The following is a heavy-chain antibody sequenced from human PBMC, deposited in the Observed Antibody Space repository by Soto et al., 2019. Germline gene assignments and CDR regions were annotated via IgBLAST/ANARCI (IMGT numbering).Heavy chain of an antibody. CDR3: ARDPPHDTMVRGVIITRPAYYFDY. Sequence: QVQLVESGGGLVKPGGSLRLSCAASGFTFSDYYMSWIRQAPGKGLEWVSYISSSGSTIYYADSVKGRFTISRDNAKNSLYLQMNSLRAEDTAVHYCARDPPHDTMVRGVIITRPAYYFDYWGQGTLVTVSS. D-gene: IGHD3-10*01. J-gene: IGHJ4*02. V-gene: IGHV3-11*01. CDR1: GFTFSDYY. CDR2: ISSSGSTI.